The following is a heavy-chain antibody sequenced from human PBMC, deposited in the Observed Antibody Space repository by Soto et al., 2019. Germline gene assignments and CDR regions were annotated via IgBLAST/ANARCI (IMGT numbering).Heavy chain of an antibody. Sequence: ASVKVSCKASGYTFTSYAMPWVRQAPGQRLEWMGWINAGNGNTKYSQKFQGRVTITRDTSASTAYMELSSLRSEDTAVYYCASSTPDYGDYEGAYYYYYGMDVWGQGTTVTVSS. CDR1: GYTFTSYA. V-gene: IGHV1-3*01. CDR3: ASSTPDYGDYEGAYYYYYGMDV. D-gene: IGHD4-17*01. CDR2: INAGNGNT. J-gene: IGHJ6*02.